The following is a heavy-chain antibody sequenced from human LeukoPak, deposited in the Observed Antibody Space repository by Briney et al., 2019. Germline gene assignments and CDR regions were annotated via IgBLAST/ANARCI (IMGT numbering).Heavy chain of an antibody. D-gene: IGHD3-3*01. J-gene: IGHJ4*02. CDR3: ARDPYDGNYYFDY. Sequence: ASVKVSCKTSGYTFTGYHVHWVRQAPGQGLEWMGWVNANSGDTKYAQKFQGRVTMTRDTSIGPDYLGLTRLISDDTAISYCARDPYDGNYYFDYWGQGTLVTVAS. CDR2: VNANSGDT. V-gene: IGHV1-2*02. CDR1: GYTFTGYH.